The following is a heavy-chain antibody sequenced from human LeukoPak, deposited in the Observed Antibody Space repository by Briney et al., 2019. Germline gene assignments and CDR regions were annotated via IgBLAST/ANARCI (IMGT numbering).Heavy chain of an antibody. CDR3: ARDLSTSSTWELDY. CDR1: GYTFTDYL. J-gene: IGHJ4*02. CDR2: INPKSGGT. D-gene: IGHD2/OR15-2a*01. V-gene: IGHV1-2*02. Sequence: ASVKVSCKASGYTFTDYLIHWVRQAPGQGLEYMGWINPKSGGTEYAQKFLGRVTMTRGTSTSTASMELSRLRSDDTAVYLCARDLSTSSTWELDYWGQGTLVTVSS.